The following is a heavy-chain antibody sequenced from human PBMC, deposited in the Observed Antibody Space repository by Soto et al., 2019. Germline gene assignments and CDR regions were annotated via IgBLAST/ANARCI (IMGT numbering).Heavy chain of an antibody. CDR3: AAEVYSGGDCCHFDY. CDR1: GFTFTNSA. CDR2: IIVGNGNT. D-gene: IGHD2-21*02. V-gene: IGHV1-58*01. J-gene: IGHJ4*02. Sequence: QVQVVQSGPEVRKPGTSVKVSCKTSGFTFTNSAVQWMRQARGQRLEWIGWIIVGNGNTNYAQKVQGRVTITRDVSTSTAYMELSSLTSEDTVVYYCAAEVYSGGDCCHFDYWGQGALVTVSS.